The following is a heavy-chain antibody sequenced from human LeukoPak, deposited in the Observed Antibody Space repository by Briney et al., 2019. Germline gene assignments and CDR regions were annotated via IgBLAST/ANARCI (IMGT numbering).Heavy chain of an antibody. J-gene: IGHJ4*02. V-gene: IGHV3-11*01. D-gene: IGHD3-3*01. CDR1: GFTFSDYY. Sequence: GGSLRLSCAASGFTFSDYYMSWIRQAPGKGLEWVSYISSSGSTIYYADSVKGRFTISRDNSKNTLYLQMNSLRAEDTAVYYCAREYYDFWSGYYAYWGQGTLVTVSS. CDR3: AREYYDFWSGYYAY. CDR2: ISSSGSTI.